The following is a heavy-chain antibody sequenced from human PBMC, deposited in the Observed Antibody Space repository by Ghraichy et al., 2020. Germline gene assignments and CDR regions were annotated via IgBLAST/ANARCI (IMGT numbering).Heavy chain of an antibody. CDR1: GFTFSSYG. D-gene: IGHD3-10*01. CDR2: ISYDGSNK. V-gene: IGHV3-30*18. CDR3: AKDFLWFGELGDGMDV. Sequence: GGSLRLSCAASGFTFSSYGMHWVRQAPGKGLEWVAVISYDGSNKYYADSVKGRFTISRDNSKNTLYLQMNSLRAEDTAVYYCAKDFLWFGELGDGMDVWGQGTTVTVSS. J-gene: IGHJ6*02.